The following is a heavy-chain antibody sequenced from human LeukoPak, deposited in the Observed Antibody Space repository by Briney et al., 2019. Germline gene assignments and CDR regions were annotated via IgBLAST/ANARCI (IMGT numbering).Heavy chain of an antibody. CDR1: GFTFSSYG. CDR3: AKGGSTVVTPHFDY. D-gene: IGHD4-23*01. J-gene: IGHJ4*02. V-gene: IGHV3-30*02. Sequence: GGSLRLSCAASGFTFSSYGMHWVRQAPGKGLEWVAFIRYDGSNKYYADSVKGRFTISRDNSKNTLYLQMNSLRAEDTAVYYCAKGGSTVVTPHFDYWGQGTLVTVSS. CDR2: IRYDGSNK.